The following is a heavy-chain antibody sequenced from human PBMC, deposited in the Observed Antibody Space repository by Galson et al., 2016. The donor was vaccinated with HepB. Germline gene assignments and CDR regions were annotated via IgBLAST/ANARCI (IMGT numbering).Heavy chain of an antibody. CDR3: ARKGGIYSPWGY. Sequence: SLRLSCAASGFTFSNYWMSWVRQAPGKGLEWVANIKQDGNEKYYVDPVKGRFTISRDNAKNSMYLQMNSLRAEATAVYYCARKGGIYSPWGYWGQGILVTV. CDR2: IKQDGNEK. D-gene: IGHD3-10*01. V-gene: IGHV3-7*03. J-gene: IGHJ4*02. CDR1: GFTFSNYW.